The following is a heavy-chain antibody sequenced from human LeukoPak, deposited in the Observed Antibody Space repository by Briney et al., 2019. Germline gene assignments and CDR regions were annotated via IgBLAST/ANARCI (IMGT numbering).Heavy chain of an antibody. V-gene: IGHV4-30-4*01. CDR2: IYYSGST. CDR1: GGSISSGDYY. J-gene: IGHJ4*02. Sequence: SETLSLTCTVSGGSISSGDYYWSWIRQPLGKGLEWIGYIYYSGSTYYNPSLKSRVTISVDTSKNQFSLKLSSVTAADTAVYYCARVLLHYYDSSGYDYWGQGTLVTVSS. CDR3: ARVLLHYYDSSGYDY. D-gene: IGHD3-22*01.